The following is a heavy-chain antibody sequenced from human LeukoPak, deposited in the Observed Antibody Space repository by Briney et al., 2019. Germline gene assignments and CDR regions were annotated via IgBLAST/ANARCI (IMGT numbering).Heavy chain of an antibody. J-gene: IGHJ6*03. D-gene: IGHD3-10*01. CDR2: IIPIFGTA. V-gene: IGHV1-69*06. Sequence: GASVKVSCKASGGTFSSYAISWVRQAPGQGLEWMGGIIPIFGTANYAQKFQGRVTITADKSTSTAYMELSSLRSEDTAVYYCASGEITMVRGVIIPYYYYYYMDVWGKGTTVTVSS. CDR1: GGTFSSYA. CDR3: ASGEITMVRGVIIPYYYYYYMDV.